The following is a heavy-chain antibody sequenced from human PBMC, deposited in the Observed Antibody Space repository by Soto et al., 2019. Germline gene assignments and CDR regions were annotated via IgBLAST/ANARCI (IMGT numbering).Heavy chain of an antibody. Sequence: QVQLVQSGAEVKKPGASVKVSCKASGYTFTSYDINWVRQATGQGLEWMGWMNPNSGNTGYAQKFQGIVTMTRNTSISTAYMELSSLRSEDTAVYYCARRGYSYGYEFFYYYYYMDVWGKGTTVTVSS. CDR1: GYTFTSYD. D-gene: IGHD5-18*01. J-gene: IGHJ6*03. V-gene: IGHV1-8*01. CDR2: MNPNSGNT. CDR3: ARRGYSYGYEFFYYYYYMDV.